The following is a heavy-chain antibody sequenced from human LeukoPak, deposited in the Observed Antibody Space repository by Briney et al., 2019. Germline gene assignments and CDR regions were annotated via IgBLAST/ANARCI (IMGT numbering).Heavy chain of an antibody. J-gene: IGHJ4*02. CDR1: GFTFSNYA. CDR3: ARDLGGQLWLRGPNFDY. V-gene: IGHV3-23*01. Sequence: GGSLRLSCAASGFTFSNYAASWVRQAPGKGLEWVSGFSGSGGGTYYADSVKGRFTVSRDNSKNTLYLQMNSLRAEDTAVYYCARDLGGQLWLRGPNFDYWGQGTLVTVSS. D-gene: IGHD5-18*01. CDR2: FSGSGGGT.